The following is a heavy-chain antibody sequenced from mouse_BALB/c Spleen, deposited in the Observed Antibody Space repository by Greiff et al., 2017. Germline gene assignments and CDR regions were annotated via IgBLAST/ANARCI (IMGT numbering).Heavy chain of an antibody. D-gene: IGHD2-1*01. CDR1: GFNIKDTY. V-gene: IGHV14-3*02. CDR3: ARELYYPNFDY. Sequence: VQLQHSGAELVKPGASVKLSCTASGFNIKDTYMHWVKQRPEQGLEWIGRIDPANGNTKYDPKFQGKATITADTSSNTAYLQLSSLTSEDTAVYYCARELYYPNFDYWGQGTTLAVSS. CDR2: IDPANGNT. J-gene: IGHJ2*01.